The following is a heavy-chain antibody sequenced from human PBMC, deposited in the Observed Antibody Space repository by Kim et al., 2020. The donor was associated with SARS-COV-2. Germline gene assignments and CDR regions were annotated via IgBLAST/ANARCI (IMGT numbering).Heavy chain of an antibody. J-gene: IGHJ4*02. D-gene: IGHD5-12*01. CDR3: ARGYSGYANDY. Sequence: NYAQKFQGRVTITADESTSTAYMELSSLRSEDTAVYYCARGYSGYANDYWGQGTLVTVSS. V-gene: IGHV1-69*01.